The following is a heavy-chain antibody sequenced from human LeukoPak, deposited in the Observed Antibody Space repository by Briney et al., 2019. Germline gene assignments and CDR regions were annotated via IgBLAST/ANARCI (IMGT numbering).Heavy chain of an antibody. D-gene: IGHD1-26*01. CDR3: ARGSRSYYRQFDY. V-gene: IGHV4-34*01. CDR1: GGSFSGYY. Sequence: SETLSLTCAVYGGSFSGYYWSWIRQPPGKGLEWIGEINHSGSTNYNPSLKSRVTISVDTSKNQFPLKLSSVTAADTAVYYCARGSRSYYRQFDYWGQGTLVTVSS. J-gene: IGHJ4*02. CDR2: INHSGST.